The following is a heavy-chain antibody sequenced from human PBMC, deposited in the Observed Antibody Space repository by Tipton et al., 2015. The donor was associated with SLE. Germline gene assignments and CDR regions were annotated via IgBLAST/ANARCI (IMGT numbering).Heavy chain of an antibody. J-gene: IGHJ4*02. CDR3: ARTHINDTGAGIL. V-gene: IGHV1-18*01. Sequence: QVQLVQSGAEVKKPGASVKVSCKASGYTFTNYGISWVRQAPGQGLEWMGWISTYNGHTNYAQKLQDRVTITTDTSTPTAYMELRSLKSDDTAVYYGARTHINDTGAGILWGQGTLVTVSP. D-gene: IGHD6-19*01. CDR2: ISTYNGHT. CDR1: GYTFTNYG.